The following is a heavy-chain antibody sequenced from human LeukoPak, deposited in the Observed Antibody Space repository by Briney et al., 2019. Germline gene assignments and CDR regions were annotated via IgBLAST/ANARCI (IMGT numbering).Heavy chain of an antibody. V-gene: IGHV3-30-3*01. Sequence: GGSLRLSCAASGFTFSSFAMHWVRKPPAKGLEGVPVISYDGSNKYYADSVKGRFTISRDNSKNTLYLQMNSLRAEDTAVYYCAKGDSSSYYGWLQNWGQGTLVTVSS. J-gene: IGHJ1*01. D-gene: IGHD6-6*01. CDR1: GFTFSSFA. CDR2: ISYDGSNK. CDR3: AKGDSSSYYGWLQN.